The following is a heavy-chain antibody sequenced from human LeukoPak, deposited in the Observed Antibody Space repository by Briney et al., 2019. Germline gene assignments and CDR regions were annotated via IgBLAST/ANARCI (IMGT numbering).Heavy chain of an antibody. CDR2: IYYSGST. CDR1: GGSISDYY. D-gene: IGHD7-27*01. V-gene: IGHV4-59*05. Sequence: PSETLSLTCTVSGGSISDYYWSWIRQPPGKGLEWIGSIYYSGSTYYNPSLKSRVTISVDTSKNQFSLKLSSVTAADTAVYYCARLALGISNTFYFDYWGQGTLVTVSS. J-gene: IGHJ4*02. CDR3: ARLALGISNTFYFDY.